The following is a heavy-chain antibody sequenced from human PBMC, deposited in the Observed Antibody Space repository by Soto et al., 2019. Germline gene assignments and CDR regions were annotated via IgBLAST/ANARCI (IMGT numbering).Heavy chain of an antibody. J-gene: IGHJ6*02. CDR1: GFTFSSYA. CDR2: ISYDGSNK. CDR3: ARDGAPEWLLEPGEYYYYYYGMDV. Sequence: GGSLRLSCAASGFTFSSYAMHWVRQAPGKGLEWVAVISYDGSNKYYADSVKGRFTISRDNSKNTLYLQMNSLRAEDTAVYYCARDGAPEWLLEPGEYYYYYYGMDVWGQGTTVTVSS. D-gene: IGHD3-3*01. V-gene: IGHV3-30-3*01.